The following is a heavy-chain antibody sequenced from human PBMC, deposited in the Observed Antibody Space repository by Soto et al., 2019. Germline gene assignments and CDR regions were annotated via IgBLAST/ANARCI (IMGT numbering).Heavy chain of an antibody. D-gene: IGHD5-12*01. CDR1: GFTFTNYE. V-gene: IGHV3-48*03. J-gene: IGHJ4*02. CDR3: ARDPEKYSGSDLGIDY. CDR2: ISSSSKTI. Sequence: GGSLRLSCAPSGFTFTNYEINWVRQPPGKGLEWMSYISSSSKTISYADSVKGRFTISRDNAKNSLYLQMNSLRAEDTAVYYCARDPEKYSGSDLGIDYWGQGTLVTVSS.